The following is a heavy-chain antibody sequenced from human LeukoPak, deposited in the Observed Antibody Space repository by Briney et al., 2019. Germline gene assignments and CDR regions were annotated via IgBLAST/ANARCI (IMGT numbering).Heavy chain of an antibody. V-gene: IGHV1-2*02. Sequence: ASVKVSCKASGYTXTVFYMHWVRQAPGQGLEWMGWVNPNSGGTKYAQKFQGRVTMTRDTSISTAYMELSRLRSDDTAVYYCARKYQGMDVWGQGTTVTVSS. CDR2: VNPNSGGT. CDR3: ARKYQGMDV. CDR1: GYTXTVFY. D-gene: IGHD6-6*01. J-gene: IGHJ6*02.